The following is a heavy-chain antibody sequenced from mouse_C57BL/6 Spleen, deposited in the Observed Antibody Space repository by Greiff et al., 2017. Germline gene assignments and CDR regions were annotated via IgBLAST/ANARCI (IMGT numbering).Heavy chain of an antibody. CDR2: IDPSDSYT. CDR3: ARGVPYFDY. Sequence: VQLQQSGAELVMPGASVKLSCKASGYTFTSYWMHWVKQRPGQGLEWIGEIDPSDSYTNYNQKFKGKSTLTVDKSSSTAYMQLSSLTSEDSAVYYCARGVPYFDYWGQGTTLTVSS. J-gene: IGHJ2*01. V-gene: IGHV1-69*01. CDR1: GYTFTSYW.